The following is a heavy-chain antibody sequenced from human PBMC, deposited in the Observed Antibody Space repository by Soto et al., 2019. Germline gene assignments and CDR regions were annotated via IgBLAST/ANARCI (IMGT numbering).Heavy chain of an antibody. Sequence: QVQLVESGGGVVQPGRSLRLSCAASGFTFSSYGMHWVRQAPGKGLEWVAVIRYDGSNKYYADSVKGRFTISRDNSKNTLYLQMNSLRAEDTAVYYCARDFNHYFHYWGQGTLVTVSS. V-gene: IGHV3-33*01. J-gene: IGHJ4*02. CDR3: ARDFNHYFHY. CDR2: IRYDGSNK. CDR1: GFTFSSYG.